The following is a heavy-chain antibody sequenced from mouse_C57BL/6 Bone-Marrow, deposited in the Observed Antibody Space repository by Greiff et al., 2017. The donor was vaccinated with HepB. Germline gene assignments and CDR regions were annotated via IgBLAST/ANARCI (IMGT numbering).Heavy chain of an antibody. D-gene: IGHD1-1*01. CDR3: ARRYYGSSYDY. J-gene: IGHJ2*01. V-gene: IGHV5-9*01. CDR2: ISGGGGNT. Sequence: EVQVVESGGGLVKPGGSLKLSCAASGFTFSSYTMSWVRQTPEKRLEWVATISGGGGNTYYPDSVKGRFTLSRDNAKNTRYLQMSSLRSEDTALYYCARRYYGSSYDYWGQGTTLTVSS. CDR1: GFTFSSYT.